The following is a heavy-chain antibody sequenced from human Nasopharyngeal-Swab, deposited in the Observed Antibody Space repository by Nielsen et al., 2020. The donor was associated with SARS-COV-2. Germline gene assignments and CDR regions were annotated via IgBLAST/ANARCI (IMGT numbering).Heavy chain of an antibody. CDR3: ASGGYDFWSGYPSDY. V-gene: IGHV3-11*04. CDR1: GFTFSDYC. Sequence: GGSLRLSCAASGFTFSDYCMSWIRQAPGKGLEWVSHISTTGSSKYYADSLKGRFTISRDNDKNSLYLQMNSLRADDTAVYYCASGGYDFWSGYPSDYWGLGTLGTVSS. CDR2: ISTTGSSK. D-gene: IGHD3-3*01. J-gene: IGHJ4*02.